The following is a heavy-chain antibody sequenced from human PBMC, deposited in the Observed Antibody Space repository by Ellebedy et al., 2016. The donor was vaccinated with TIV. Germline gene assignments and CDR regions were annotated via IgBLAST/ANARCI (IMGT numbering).Heavy chain of an antibody. CDR3: ARAWGFKLNYFYYGMDV. D-gene: IGHD1-7*01. J-gene: IGHJ6*02. Sequence: SETLSLXXAVSGGSISSSNRWSWVRQPPGKGLEWIGEIYHSGSTHYNPSLKSRVTISVDKSKNQFSLKLSSVTAADTAVYYCARAWGFKLNYFYYGMDVWGQGTTVTVSS. V-gene: IGHV4-4*02. CDR2: IYHSGST. CDR1: GGSISSSNR.